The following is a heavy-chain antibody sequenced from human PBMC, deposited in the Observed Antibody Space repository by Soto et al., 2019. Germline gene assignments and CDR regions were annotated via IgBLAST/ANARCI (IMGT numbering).Heavy chain of an antibody. CDR3: ARDPFGEFSF. V-gene: IGHV3-74*01. J-gene: IGHJ4*02. D-gene: IGHD3-10*01. CDR2: IKSDGSSS. CDR1: GLTFSSYW. Sequence: GGSLRLSCAASGLTFSSYWMHWVRQAPGKGLVWVSRIKSDGSSSSSADSVKGRFTISRDNARNTLYLQMISLRAEDTAVYYCARDPFGEFSFWGQGILVTVSS.